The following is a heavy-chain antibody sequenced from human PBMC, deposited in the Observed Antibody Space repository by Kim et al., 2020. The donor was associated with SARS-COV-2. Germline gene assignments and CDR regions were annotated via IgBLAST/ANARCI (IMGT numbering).Heavy chain of an antibody. J-gene: IGHJ4*02. Sequence: GESLKISCKGSGYSFTSYWISWVRQMPGKGLEWMGRIDPSDSYTNYSPSFQGHVTISADKSISTAYLQWSSLKASDTAMYYCARHAAQDEPTFDYWGQGTLVTVSS. CDR2: IDPSDSYT. CDR3: ARHAAQDEPTFDY. V-gene: IGHV5-10-1*01. CDR1: GYSFTSYW. D-gene: IGHD6-25*01.